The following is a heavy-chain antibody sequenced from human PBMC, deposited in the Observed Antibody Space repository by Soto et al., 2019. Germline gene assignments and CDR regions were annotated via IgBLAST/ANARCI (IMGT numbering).Heavy chain of an antibody. Sequence: SETLSLTCTVSGGAVSSGTYYWSWIRQPPGKGLEWIGHIYFTGSTNYNPSLKSRVTTSLDTSRNQFSLKLSSVTAADTAVYYCTRGPPRVQWFDPWGLGTLVTVSS. J-gene: IGHJ5*02. CDR3: TRGPPRVQWFDP. CDR2: IYFTGST. V-gene: IGHV4-61*01. CDR1: GGAVSSGTYY.